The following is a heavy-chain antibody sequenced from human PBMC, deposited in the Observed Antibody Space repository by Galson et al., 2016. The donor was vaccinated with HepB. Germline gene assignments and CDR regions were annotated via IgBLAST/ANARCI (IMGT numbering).Heavy chain of an antibody. CDR2: TIPILGMA. V-gene: IGHV1-69*04. CDR3: ARSGFGGVIDGLPYWYFDL. J-gene: IGHJ2*01. CDR1: GGTFSSYA. D-gene: IGHD3-16*02. Sequence: SVKVSCKASGGTFSSYAINWVRQAPGQGLEWMGRTIPILGMADYAQNFQGRVTITADKSTSTAYMELTSLTSEDTALYYCARSGFGGVIDGLPYWYFDLWGRGTLVIVSS.